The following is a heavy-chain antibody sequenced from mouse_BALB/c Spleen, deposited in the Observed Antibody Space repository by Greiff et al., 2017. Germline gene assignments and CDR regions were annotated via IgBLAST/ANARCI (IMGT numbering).Heavy chain of an antibody. D-gene: IGHD2-3*01. J-gene: IGHJ4*01. CDR2: IWSGGST. V-gene: IGHV2-4-1*01. Sequence: VKVVESGPGLVQPSQSLSITCTVSGFSLTSYGVHWVRQSPGKGLEWLGVIWSGGSTDYNAAFISRLSISKDNSKSQVFFKMNSLQADDTAIYYCARKNDGYYVNYAMDYWGQGTSVTVSS. CDR1: GFSLTSYG. CDR3: ARKNDGYYVNYAMDY.